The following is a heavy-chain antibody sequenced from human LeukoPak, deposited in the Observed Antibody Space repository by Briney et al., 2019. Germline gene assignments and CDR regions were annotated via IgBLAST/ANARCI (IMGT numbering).Heavy chain of an antibody. Sequence: ASVKVSCKASGYTFTSYYMHWVRQAPGQGLEWMGVINPSGDSTSYAQKFQGRVAMTRDTSTSTVYMELSSLRSEDTAVYYCARDRLAVAGTFDYWGQGTLVTVSS. J-gene: IGHJ4*02. CDR1: GYTFTSYY. CDR3: ARDRLAVAGTFDY. V-gene: IGHV1-46*01. D-gene: IGHD6-19*01. CDR2: INPSGDST.